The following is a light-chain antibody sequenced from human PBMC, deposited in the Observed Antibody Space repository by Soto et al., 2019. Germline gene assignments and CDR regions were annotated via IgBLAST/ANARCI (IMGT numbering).Light chain of an antibody. J-gene: IGKJ5*01. Sequence: EIVLTQSPATLSLSPGERATVSYRASQSVSSYLAWYQQKPGQAPRLLIYDASNRATGIPARFSGSGSGTDVTLTISSLEPEDFAVYYCQQRSKWPITFGQGTRLEIK. V-gene: IGKV3-11*01. CDR3: QQRSKWPIT. CDR1: QSVSSY. CDR2: DAS.